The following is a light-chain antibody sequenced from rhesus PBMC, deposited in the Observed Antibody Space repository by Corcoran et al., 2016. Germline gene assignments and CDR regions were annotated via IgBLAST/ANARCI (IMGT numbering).Light chain of an antibody. CDR3: QQHNSYPYS. Sequence: DIQMTQSPSSLSASVGDTVTITCQASQGISKYLAWYQQKPGKTPKLLIYDASTLHSGGPSRFSGSGSGTEFTLTISSLQPEDFATYYCQQHNSYPYSFGQGTKVEIK. CDR1: QGISKY. J-gene: IGKJ2*01. CDR2: DAS. V-gene: IGKV1-25*01.